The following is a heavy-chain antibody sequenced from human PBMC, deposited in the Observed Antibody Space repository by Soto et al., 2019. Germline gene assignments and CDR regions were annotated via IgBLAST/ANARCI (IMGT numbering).Heavy chain of an antibody. D-gene: IGHD2-15*01. J-gene: IGHJ6*02. CDR3: AREGGGDCSGGSCYSHYYYYGIDV. V-gene: IGHV1-69*13. CDR2: IIPIFGTA. Sequence: SVKVSCKASGGTFSSYAISWVRQAPGQGLEWMGGIIPIFGTANYAQKFQGRVTITADESTSTAYMELSSLRSEDTAVYYCAREGGGDCSGGSCYSHYYYYGIDVWGQGTTVTVSS. CDR1: GGTFSSYA.